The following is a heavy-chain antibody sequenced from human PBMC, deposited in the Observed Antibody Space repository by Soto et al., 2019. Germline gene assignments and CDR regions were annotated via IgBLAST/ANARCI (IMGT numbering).Heavy chain of an antibody. V-gene: IGHV4-61*08. CDR1: GGSVSSGDYY. D-gene: IGHD5-18*01. Sequence: SETLSLTCAVSGGSVSSGDYYWSWIRQPPGKGLEWIGYIYYSGNTNYNPSLQSRVIVSVDTSKNLFSLKLTSVTAADTAVYYCARIPVDTSMIYWLDPWGQGTLVTVSS. J-gene: IGHJ5*02. CDR2: IYYSGNT. CDR3: ARIPVDTSMIYWLDP.